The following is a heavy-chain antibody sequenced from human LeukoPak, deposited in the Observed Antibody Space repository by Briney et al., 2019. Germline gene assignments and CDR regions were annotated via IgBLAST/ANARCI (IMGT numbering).Heavy chain of an antibody. J-gene: IGHJ2*01. Sequence: GGSLRLSCAASGFTFSSYAVSWVRQAPGKGLEWVSAISVSGGSTYYADSVKGRFTISRDNSKDTLYLQMNSLRAEDTAVYYCARGSCGGDCYLARGWYFDLWGRGTLVTVSS. CDR3: ARGSCGGDCYLARGWYFDL. D-gene: IGHD2-21*02. CDR2: ISVSGGST. V-gene: IGHV3-23*01. CDR1: GFTFSSYA.